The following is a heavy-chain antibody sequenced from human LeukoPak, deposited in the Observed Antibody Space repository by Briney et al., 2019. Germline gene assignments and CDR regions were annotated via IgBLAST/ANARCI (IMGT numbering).Heavy chain of an antibody. V-gene: IGHV3-30*02. Sequence: GGSLRLSCAASGFTFSSYGMHWVRQAPGKGLEWVAFIRYDGSNKYYADSVKGRFTISRDNSKNTLYLQMNSLRAEDTAVYYCAKDTNTAMAEPGYYFDYWGQGTLVTVSS. J-gene: IGHJ4*02. CDR3: AKDTNTAMAEPGYYFDY. D-gene: IGHD5-18*01. CDR2: IRYDGSNK. CDR1: GFTFSSYG.